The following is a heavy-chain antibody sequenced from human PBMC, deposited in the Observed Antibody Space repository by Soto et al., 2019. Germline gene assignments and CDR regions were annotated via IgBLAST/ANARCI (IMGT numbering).Heavy chain of an antibody. Sequence: PGGSRRLSCAASGFTVSRFELHWVRQAPGKGLEWISYISSSGSTAYYAASVEGRFTISRDNANNSVYLQMDSLRAEDTALYYCTRAAWFPYLSFYWGQGALVTVSS. V-gene: IGHV3-48*03. CDR3: TRAAWFPYLSFY. CDR1: GFTVSRFE. CDR2: ISSSGSTA. D-gene: IGHD3-10*01. J-gene: IGHJ4*02.